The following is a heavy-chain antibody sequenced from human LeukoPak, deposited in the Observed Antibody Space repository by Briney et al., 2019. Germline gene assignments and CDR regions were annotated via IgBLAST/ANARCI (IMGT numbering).Heavy chain of an antibody. CDR1: GFSLSTSGVG. D-gene: IGHD1-26*01. CDR2: IYWNDDK. CDR3: AHRVGATIPTYFDY. V-gene: IGHV2-5*01. J-gene: IGHJ4*02. Sequence: ASGPTLVNPTQTLTLTCTFSGFSLSTSGVGVGWIRQPPGKALEWLALIYWNDDKRYSPSLKSRLTITKDTSKNQVVLTMTNMDPVDTATYYCAHRVGATIPTYFDYWGQGTLVTVSS.